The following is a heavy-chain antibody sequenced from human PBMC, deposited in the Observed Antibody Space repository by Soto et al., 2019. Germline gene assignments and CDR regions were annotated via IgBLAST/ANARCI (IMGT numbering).Heavy chain of an antibody. J-gene: IGHJ6*03. D-gene: IGHD6-6*01. CDR2: IVPMFGIP. Sequence: QVQLVQSGAEVKKPGSSVKVSCKASGGTFSSYAINWVRQAPGQGLEWMGRIVPMFGIPNFAPKFQGRVTMTADRYTTTAYMSMSSLRSEDTAVYYCASGPYTSSSGGYYYYYMDVWGKGTTVTVSS. V-gene: IGHV1-69*02. CDR3: ASGPYTSSSGGYYYYYMDV. CDR1: GGTFSSYA.